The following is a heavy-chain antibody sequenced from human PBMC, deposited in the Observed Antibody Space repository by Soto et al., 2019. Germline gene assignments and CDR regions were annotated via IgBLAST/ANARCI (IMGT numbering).Heavy chain of an antibody. CDR3: ARSYVTSRPIDF. CDR2: TNPSDGST. J-gene: IGHJ4*02. D-gene: IGHD3-10*02. Sequence: ASVKLSCKTSGYGITGYHMHWGRKENGQGLEWMGITNPSDGSTNYAQKFQGRVTMTSDTSTSTVYMEMSSLRSEDTAMYFCARSYVTSRPIDFWGQGTLATGSS. V-gene: IGHV1-46*01. CDR1: GYGITGYH.